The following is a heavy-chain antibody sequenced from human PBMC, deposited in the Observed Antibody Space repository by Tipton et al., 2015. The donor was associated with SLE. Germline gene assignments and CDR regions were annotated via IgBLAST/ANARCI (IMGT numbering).Heavy chain of an antibody. CDR1: GFTFSGSA. J-gene: IGHJ4*02. CDR3: SCSDNGANGPWH. Sequence: SLRLSCAASGFTFSGSAIHWVRQASGKGLEWVGRIRSRANNYATQCTASVKGGCTISRDDSKNTAFLQMDSLKIEDTAVYYCSCSDNGANGPWHWGQGALVTVSS. D-gene: IGHD2-8*01. CDR2: IRSRANNYAT. V-gene: IGHV3-73*01.